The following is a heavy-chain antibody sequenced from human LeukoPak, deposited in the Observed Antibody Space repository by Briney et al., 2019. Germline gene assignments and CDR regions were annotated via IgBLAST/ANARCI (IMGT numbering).Heavy chain of an antibody. CDR3: ARSYYDMLTGYYNRVGFDY. CDR1: GGSISTYY. V-gene: IGHV4-4*09. Sequence: PSETLSLTCTVSGGSISTYYWSWIRQPPGKGLEWIGYIYTSGSTDYNPSLKSRATISVDTSKNQFSLKLSSVTAADTAVYYCARSYYDMLTGYYNRVGFDYWSQGTLVTVSS. J-gene: IGHJ4*02. D-gene: IGHD3-9*01. CDR2: IYTSGST.